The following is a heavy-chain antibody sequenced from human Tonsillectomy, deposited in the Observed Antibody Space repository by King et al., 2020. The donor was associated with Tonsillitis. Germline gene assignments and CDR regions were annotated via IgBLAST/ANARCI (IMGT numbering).Heavy chain of an antibody. CDR1: GFTFSDYA. V-gene: IGHV3-30-3*01. Sequence: VQLVESGGGVVQPGRSLRLSCAASGFTFSDYAMHWVRQAPGKGLEWVAVISYDGTIKYYADSVKGRFTISRDNSKNTLYLQVNSLRADDTAVYFCARXGELGKDGFDNW. CDR2: ISYDGTIK. CDR3: ARXGELGKDGFDN. J-gene: IGHJ3*02. D-gene: IGHD7-27*01.